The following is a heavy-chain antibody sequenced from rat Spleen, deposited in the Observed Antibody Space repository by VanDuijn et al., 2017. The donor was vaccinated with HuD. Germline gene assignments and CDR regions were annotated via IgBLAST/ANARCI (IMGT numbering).Heavy chain of an antibody. V-gene: IGHV5-31*01. CDR2: ITNTGDNT. CDR3: ARPYGYTPHWFAY. Sequence: EVQLVESGGDLVQPRRSLKLSCIASGFTFNNYWMTWIRQAPGQGLEWIASITNTGDNTYYQDSVKGRFTVSRDNAKSTLYLQMNGLRSEDTATYFCARPYGYTPHWFAYWGQGTLVTVSS. J-gene: IGHJ3*01. D-gene: IGHD1-9*01. CDR1: GFTFNNYW.